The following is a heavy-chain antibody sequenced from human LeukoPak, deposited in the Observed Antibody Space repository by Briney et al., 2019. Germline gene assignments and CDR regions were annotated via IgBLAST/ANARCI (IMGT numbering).Heavy chain of an antibody. CDR1: GFTFSDAW. J-gene: IGHJ3*02. V-gene: IGHV3-15*01. D-gene: IGHD2-2*01. CDR3: TVGYCSSTSCQGAFDI. CDR2: IKSKTDGGTT. Sequence: GGSLRVSCAASGFTFSDAWMSWVRQAPGKGMECVGRIKSKTDGGTTDYAAPVKGRFTISRDDSKNTLYLQMNSLKTEDTAVYYCTVGYCSSTSCQGAFDIWGQGTMVTVSS.